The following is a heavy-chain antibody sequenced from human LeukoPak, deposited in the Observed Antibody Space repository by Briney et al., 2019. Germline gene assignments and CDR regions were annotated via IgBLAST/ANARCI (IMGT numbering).Heavy chain of an antibody. D-gene: IGHD2-21*01. Sequence: GGSLILSCEASGFLFDTYAMTWVREAPGKGLEYVSTINAVDADTYYADSVKGRFTVTTDKSKNPLHLQTNSPRVDHTAINYRAKQFLKSNWGPATPVTAPS. CDR2: INAVDADT. V-gene: IGHV3-23*01. J-gene: IGHJ4*02. CDR1: GFLFDTYA. CDR3: AKQFLKSN.